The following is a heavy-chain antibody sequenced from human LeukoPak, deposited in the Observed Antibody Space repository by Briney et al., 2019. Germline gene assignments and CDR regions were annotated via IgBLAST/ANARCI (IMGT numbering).Heavy chain of an antibody. CDR2: INTDGSST. V-gene: IGHV3-74*01. D-gene: IGHD3-22*01. CDR3: ARKASSGYYNDY. J-gene: IGHJ4*02. Sequence: VSRINTDGSSTSYADSVKGRFTISRDNAKNTLYLQMNSLRAEDTAVYYCARKASSGYYNDYWGQGTLVTVSS.